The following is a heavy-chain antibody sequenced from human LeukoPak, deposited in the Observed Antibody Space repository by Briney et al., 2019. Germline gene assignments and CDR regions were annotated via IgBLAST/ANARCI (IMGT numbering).Heavy chain of an antibody. CDR1: GLTFSGSA. CDR2: IRSKANNYTT. D-gene: IGHD2-2*01. V-gene: IGHV3-73*01. J-gene: IGHJ4*02. CDR3: TTTSLPDY. Sequence: GGSLRLSCAASGLTFSGSAMHWVRQASGKGLEWVGRIRSKANNYTTAYAASVKGRFTIFRDDSMNTAYLQMNSLKIEDTAVYYCTTTSLPDYWGQGTLVTVSS.